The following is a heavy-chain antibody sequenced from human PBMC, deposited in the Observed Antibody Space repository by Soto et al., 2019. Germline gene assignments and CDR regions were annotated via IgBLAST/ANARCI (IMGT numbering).Heavy chain of an antibody. CDR2: INAGNGNT. Sequence: GASVKVSCKASGYTFTSYAMHWVRQAPGQRLEWMGWINAGNGNTKYSQKFQGRVTITRDTSASTAYMELSSLRSEDTAVYYCARNRDIVVVRMGAPPPGWFDPWGQGTLVTVSS. CDR3: ARNRDIVVVRMGAPPPGWFDP. V-gene: IGHV1-3*01. CDR1: GYTFTSYA. J-gene: IGHJ5*02. D-gene: IGHD2-2*01.